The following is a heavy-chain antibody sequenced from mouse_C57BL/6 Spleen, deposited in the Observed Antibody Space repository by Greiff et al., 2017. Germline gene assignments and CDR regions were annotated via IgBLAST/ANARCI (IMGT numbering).Heavy chain of an antibody. J-gene: IGHJ4*01. V-gene: IGHV1-69*01. CDR3: ARTSMGDYDAAMDY. Sequence: QVQLKQPGAELVMPGASVKLSCKASGYTFTSYWMHWVKQRPGQGLEWIGEIDPSDSYTNYNQKFKGKSTLTVDKSSSTAYMQLSSLTAEDSAVYYCARTSMGDYDAAMDYWGQGTSVTVSS. D-gene: IGHD2-4*01. CDR1: GYTFTSYW. CDR2: IDPSDSYT.